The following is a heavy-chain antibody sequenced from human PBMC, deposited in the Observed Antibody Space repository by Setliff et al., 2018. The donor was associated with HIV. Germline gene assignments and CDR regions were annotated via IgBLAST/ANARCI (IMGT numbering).Heavy chain of an antibody. J-gene: IGHJ6*02. CDR3: ARGHCSGTNCYGVDYYGMDV. D-gene: IGHD2-2*01. V-gene: IGHV4-4*02. CDR2: IYHSEYT. CDR1: GGSISSDNW. Sequence: SETLSLTFAVSGGSISSDNWWTWVRQPPGKGLEWIGEIYHSEYTNYNASLKSRVSMSVDKSKNQFSLKLTSVTAADTAVYYCARGHCSGTNCYGVDYYGMDVWGQGTTVTVS.